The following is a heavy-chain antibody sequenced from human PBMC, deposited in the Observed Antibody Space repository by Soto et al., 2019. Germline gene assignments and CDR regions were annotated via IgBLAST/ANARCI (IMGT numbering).Heavy chain of an antibody. CDR1: GFTFSSYD. CDR2: IGTAGDT. CDR3: AGDRSGWSSGANYGMDV. V-gene: IGHV3-13*01. D-gene: IGHD6-19*01. J-gene: IGHJ6*02. Sequence: GGSLRLSCAASGFTFSSYDMHWVRQATGKGLEWVSAIGTAGDTYYPGSVKGRFTISRENAKNSLYLQMNSLRSDDTAVYYCAGDRSGWSSGANYGMDVWGQGTTVTVSS.